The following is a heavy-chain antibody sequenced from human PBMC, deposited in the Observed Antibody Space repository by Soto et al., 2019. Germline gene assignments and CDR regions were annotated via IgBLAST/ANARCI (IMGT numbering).Heavy chain of an antibody. CDR1: GFTFSSYA. CDR3: AKDNYFDSSGSYDY. V-gene: IGHV3-23*01. D-gene: IGHD3-22*01. Sequence: GGSLRLSCAASGFTFSSYAMHWVRQAPGKGLEWVSAISGSGGSTYYADSVKGRFTISRDNSKNTLYLQMNSLRAEDTAVYYCAKDNYFDSSGSYDYWGQGTLVTVSS. CDR2: ISGSGGST. J-gene: IGHJ4*02.